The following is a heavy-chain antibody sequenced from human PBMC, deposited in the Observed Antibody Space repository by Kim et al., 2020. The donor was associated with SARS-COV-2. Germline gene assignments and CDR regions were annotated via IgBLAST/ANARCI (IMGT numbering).Heavy chain of an antibody. CDR2: INDSGSRT. Sequence: GGSLRLSCAASGFTFRSYAMSWVRQAPGKGLEWVSIINDSGSRTYYADSVKGRFTISRDDSKNTLYLQMNSLRAEDTAVYYCAKQAYGYYDSSGYHSYEIDSCGQGALVTVSS. CDR3: AKQAYGYYDSSGYHSYEIDS. CDR1: GFTFRSYA. D-gene: IGHD3-22*01. V-gene: IGHV3-23*01. J-gene: IGHJ4*02.